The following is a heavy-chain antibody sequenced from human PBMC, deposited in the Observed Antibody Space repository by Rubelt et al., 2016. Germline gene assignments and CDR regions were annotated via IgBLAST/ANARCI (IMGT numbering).Heavy chain of an antibody. D-gene: IGHD1-26*01. CDR2: SNHSGST. Sequence: QVQLQQWGAGLLKPSETLSLTCAVYGGSFSGYYWSWIRQPPGKGLEWIGESNHSGSTNYNPSLKSRVTISVDTSKHQFSLKLSSVTAAYTAVYYCARDQDSALDAFDIWGQGTMVTVSS. V-gene: IGHV4-34*01. J-gene: IGHJ3*02. CDR3: ARDQDSALDAFDI. CDR1: GGSFSGYY.